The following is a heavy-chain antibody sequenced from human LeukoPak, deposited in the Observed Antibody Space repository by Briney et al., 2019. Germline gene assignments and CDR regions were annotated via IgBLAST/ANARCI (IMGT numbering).Heavy chain of an antibody. CDR3: ASRRDGYPYYFDY. Sequence: SETLSLTCTVSGGSISSSSYYWGWIRQPPGKGLEWIGSIYYSGSTYYNPSLKSRVTISVDTSKNQFSLKLSSVTAADTAVYYCASRRDGYPYYFDYWGQGTLVTVSS. CDR1: GGSISSSSYY. J-gene: IGHJ4*02. CDR2: IYYSGST. D-gene: IGHD5-24*01. V-gene: IGHV4-39*07.